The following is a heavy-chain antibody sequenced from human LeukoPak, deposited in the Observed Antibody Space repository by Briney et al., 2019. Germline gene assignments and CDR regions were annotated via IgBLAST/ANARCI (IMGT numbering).Heavy chain of an antibody. CDR3: ARSGGYSSGWTIFDY. D-gene: IGHD6-19*01. Sequence: GGSLRLSCAVSGFTFSSYWMHWVRQAPGKGLVWVSRINSDGSSTSYADSVKGRFTISRDNAKNTLYLQMNSLRAKDTAVYYCARSGGYSSGWTIFDYWGQGTLVTVSS. CDR1: GFTFSSYW. J-gene: IGHJ4*02. CDR2: INSDGSST. V-gene: IGHV3-74*01.